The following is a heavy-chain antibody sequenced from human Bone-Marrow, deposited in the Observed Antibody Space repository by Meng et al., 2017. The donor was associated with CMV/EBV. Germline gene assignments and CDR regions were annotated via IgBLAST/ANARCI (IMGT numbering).Heavy chain of an antibody. CDR2: IYYSGST. Sequence: GSLRPSCTVSGGSISSSSYYWGWIRQPPGKGLEWIGSIYYSGSTYYNPSLKSRVTISVDTSKNQFSLKLSSVTAADTAVYYCARGGQLATYWGQGTLVTVSS. J-gene: IGHJ4*02. V-gene: IGHV4-39*07. CDR3: ARGGQLATY. D-gene: IGHD6-13*01. CDR1: GGSISSSSYY.